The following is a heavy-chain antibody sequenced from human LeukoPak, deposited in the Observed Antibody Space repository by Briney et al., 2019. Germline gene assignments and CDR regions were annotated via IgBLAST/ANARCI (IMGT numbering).Heavy chain of an antibody. J-gene: IGHJ4*02. D-gene: IGHD1-26*01. CDR2: IYSGGST. CDR3: ARNPAWDYYFDY. Sequence: YWSWVRQAPGKGLEWVSVIYSGGSTYYADSVKGRFTISRDNSKNTLYLQMNSLRAEDTAVYYCARNPAWDYYFDYWGQGTLVTVSS. CDR1: Y. V-gene: IGHV3-53*01.